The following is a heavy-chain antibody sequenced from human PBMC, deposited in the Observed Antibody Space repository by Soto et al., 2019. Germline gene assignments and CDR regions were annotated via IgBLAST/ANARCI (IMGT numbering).Heavy chain of an antibody. J-gene: IGHJ4*02. D-gene: IGHD3-22*01. Sequence: PGGSLRLSCAASGFTVSSNYMSWVRQAPGKGLEWVSVIYSGGSTYYADSVKGRFTISRDNSKNTLYLQMNSLRAEDTAVYYCARGRRTYYYDSSGFDYWGQGTLVTVSS. CDR2: IYSGGST. CDR3: ARGRRTYYYDSSGFDY. CDR1: GFTVSSNY. V-gene: IGHV3-53*01.